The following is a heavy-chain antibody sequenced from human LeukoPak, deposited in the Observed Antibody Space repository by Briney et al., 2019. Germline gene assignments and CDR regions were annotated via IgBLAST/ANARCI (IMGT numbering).Heavy chain of an antibody. D-gene: IGHD2/OR15-2a*01. CDR1: GYPFTSHY. J-gene: IGHJ4*02. Sequence: ASVKISCKASGYPFTSHYVHWVRQAPGQGLEWMGIIHPSGGNARNTQNFQGRVTMTRDMSTSTVYLELSSLRSEDTAVYYCARDCSSTTCQGPVLDFWGQGTPVTVSS. V-gene: IGHV1-46*01. CDR2: IHPSGGNA. CDR3: ARDCSSTTCQGPVLDF.